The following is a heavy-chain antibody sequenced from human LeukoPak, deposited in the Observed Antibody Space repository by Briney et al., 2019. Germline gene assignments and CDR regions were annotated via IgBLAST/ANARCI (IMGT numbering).Heavy chain of an antibody. CDR3: ARVREVGATADWFDP. V-gene: IGHV4-59*12. Sequence: SETLSLTCTVSGGSISNYVWSWIRQPPGKGLEWIGYINDSGNTKYNPSLESRVTISVDTSKNQFSLKLSSVTAADTAVYYCARVREVGATADWFDPWGQGTLVTVSS. D-gene: IGHD1-26*01. J-gene: IGHJ5*02. CDR1: GGSISNYV. CDR2: INDSGNT.